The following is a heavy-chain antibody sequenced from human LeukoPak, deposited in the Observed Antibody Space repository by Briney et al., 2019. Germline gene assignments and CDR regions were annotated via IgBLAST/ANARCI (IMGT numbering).Heavy chain of an antibody. CDR1: GFTFSSYA. J-gene: IGHJ5*02. CDR3: ARDKAPTPSWFDP. V-gene: IGHV3-23*01. CDR2: ISGSGGST. D-gene: IGHD4-17*01. Sequence: PGGSLRLSCAASGFTFSSYAMSWVRQAPGKGLEWVSAISGSGGSTYYADSVKGRFTISRDNAKNSLYLQMNSLRAEDTAVYYCARDKAPTPSWFDPWGQGTLVTVSS.